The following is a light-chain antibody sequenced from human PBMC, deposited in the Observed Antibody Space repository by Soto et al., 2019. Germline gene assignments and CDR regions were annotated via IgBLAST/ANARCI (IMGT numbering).Light chain of an antibody. CDR2: AAS. Sequence: DIQMTQSPSSLSASVGDRVTSTCQASQDISNYLNWYQQKPGKAPKLLIYAASTLQSGVPSRFSGSGSGTDFTLTISCLQSEDFATYYCQQYYSYPRTFGQGTKVDIK. CDR1: QDISNY. J-gene: IGKJ1*01. CDR3: QQYYSYPRT. V-gene: IGKV1-16*01.